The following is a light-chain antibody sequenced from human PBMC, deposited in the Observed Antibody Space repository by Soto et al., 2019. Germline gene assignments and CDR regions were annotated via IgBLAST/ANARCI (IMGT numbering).Light chain of an antibody. CDR2: AAS. J-gene: IGKJ1*01. V-gene: IGKV1-39*01. CDR3: QQTYNPPRT. Sequence: DIQLTQSPSSLSASVGDRVTITCRASETIARYLNWYQQKPGKAPNLLIYAASTLKSGFPSRFSGTGSGTDFTLTISRLHPEDFATYSCQQTYNPPRTFGQGNKVDIK. CDR1: ETIARY.